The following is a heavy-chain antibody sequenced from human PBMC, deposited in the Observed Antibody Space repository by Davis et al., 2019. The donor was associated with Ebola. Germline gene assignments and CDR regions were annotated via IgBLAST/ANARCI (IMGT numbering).Heavy chain of an antibody. Sequence: SETLSLTCAVSGGSISSGGYSWSWIRQPPGKGLEWMGYIYHSGSTYYNPSLKSRVTISVDRSKNQFSLKLSSVTAADTAVYYCARQYSSLGLGITGWGQGTLVTVSS. CDR2: IYHSGST. CDR3: ARQYSSLGLGITG. CDR1: GGSISSGGYS. J-gene: IGHJ4*02. D-gene: IGHD6-6*01. V-gene: IGHV4-30-2*01.